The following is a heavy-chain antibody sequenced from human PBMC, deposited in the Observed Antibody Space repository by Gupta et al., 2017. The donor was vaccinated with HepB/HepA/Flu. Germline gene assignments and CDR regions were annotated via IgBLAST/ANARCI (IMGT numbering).Heavy chain of an antibody. D-gene: IGHD4-17*01. Sequence: EVQLVESGGGLIQPGGSLRLSCAASGFTVSSNYISWVRQAPGKGLEWVSVIYSGGSTYYADSVKGRFTISRDNSKNTLYLQMNSLRAEDTAVYYCARDYFVGGDYYPSGAFDIWGQGTMVTVPS. CDR1: GFTVSSNY. J-gene: IGHJ3*02. V-gene: IGHV3-53*01. CDR3: ARDYFVGGDYYPSGAFDI. CDR2: IYSGGST.